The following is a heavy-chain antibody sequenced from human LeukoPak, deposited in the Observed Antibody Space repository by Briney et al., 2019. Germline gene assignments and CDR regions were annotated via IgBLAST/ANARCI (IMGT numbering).Heavy chain of an antibody. J-gene: IGHJ6*03. CDR1: GGSISSGSYY. CDR2: IYTSGST. V-gene: IGHV4-61*02. CDR3: ARAVYDSSGYSPGDYYYYMDV. Sequence: SQTLSLTCTVSGGSISSGSYYWSWIRQPAGKGLEWIGRIYTSGSTNYNPSLKSRVTISVDTSKNQFSLKLSSVTAADTAVYYCARAVYDSSGYSPGDYYYYMDVWGKGTTVTVSS. D-gene: IGHD3-22*01.